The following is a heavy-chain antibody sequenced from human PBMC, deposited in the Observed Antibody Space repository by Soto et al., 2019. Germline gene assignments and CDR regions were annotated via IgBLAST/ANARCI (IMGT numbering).Heavy chain of an antibody. Sequence: QVQLVQSGAEVKKPGSSVKVSCKASGGTFSSYAISWVRQAPGQGLEWMGGIIPIFGTANYAQKFQGRVKIAGNKHTGEANMERSSRSSEDAAVYYCASGGLEGFGGGGMDVWGQGTTVTVSS. V-gene: IGHV1-69*06. D-gene: IGHD3-10*01. CDR1: GGTFSSYA. CDR2: IIPIFGTA. J-gene: IGHJ6*02. CDR3: ASGGLEGFGGGGMDV.